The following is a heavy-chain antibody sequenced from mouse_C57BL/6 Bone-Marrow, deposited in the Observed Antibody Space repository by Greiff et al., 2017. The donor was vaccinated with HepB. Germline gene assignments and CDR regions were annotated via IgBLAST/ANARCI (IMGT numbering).Heavy chain of an antibody. V-gene: IGHV3-6*01. CDR3: AREQL. D-gene: IGHD2-1*01. J-gene: IGHJ3*01. CDR1: GYSITSGYY. CDR2: ISYDGSN. Sequence: VQLQQSGPGLVKPSQSLSLTCSVTGYSITSGYYWNWIRQFPGNKLEWMGYISYDGSNNYNPSLKNRISITRDTSKNQFFLKLNSVTTEDTATYYCAREQLRGQGTLVTVSA.